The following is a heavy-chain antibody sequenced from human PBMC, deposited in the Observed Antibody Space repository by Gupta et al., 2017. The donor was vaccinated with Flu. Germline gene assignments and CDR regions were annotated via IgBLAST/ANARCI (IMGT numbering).Heavy chain of an antibody. CDR2: INPSGGST. CDR3: AREGDVAMAGRPGDYYYAMDV. Sequence: QVQLVQSGAEVKKPGASVKVSCKASGYTFTSYFIHWVRQAPGQGLEWMGIINPSGGSTDSAQKFQGRVTVTRDKSTSTVYMELSSLRYEDTAVYYCAREGDVAMAGRPGDYYYAMDVWGQGTTVTVS. D-gene: IGHD6-19*01. CDR1: GYTFTSYF. J-gene: IGHJ6*02. V-gene: IGHV1-46*03.